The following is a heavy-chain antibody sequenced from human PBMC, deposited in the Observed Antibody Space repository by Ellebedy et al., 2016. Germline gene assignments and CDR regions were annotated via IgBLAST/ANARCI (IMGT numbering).Heavy chain of an antibody. D-gene: IGHD3-22*01. Sequence: ASVKVSCKASGYTFTSYAMHWVRQAPGQRLEWMGWINAGNGNTKYSQKFQGRVTITADKSTSTAYMELSSLRSEDTAVYYCARNSHYYDSSGYISWGQGTLVTVSS. CDR1: GYTFTSYA. V-gene: IGHV1-3*01. CDR3: ARNSHYYDSSGYIS. CDR2: INAGNGNT. J-gene: IGHJ4*02.